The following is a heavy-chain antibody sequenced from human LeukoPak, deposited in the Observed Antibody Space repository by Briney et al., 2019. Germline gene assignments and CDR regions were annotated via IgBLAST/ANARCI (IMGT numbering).Heavy chain of an antibody. CDR3: ARDGSGYSFDY. V-gene: IGHV4-4*07. D-gene: IGHD3-22*01. CDR2: LYTSGDI. Sequence: SQTLSLTCTVSDGSISTYYLSWIRQPAGKGLEWVGRLYTSGDINYNPSLKSRVTISVDKSKNQFSLKLNSVTAADTAVYYCARDGSGYSFDYWGQGTLVTVSS. J-gene: IGHJ4*02. CDR1: DGSISTYY.